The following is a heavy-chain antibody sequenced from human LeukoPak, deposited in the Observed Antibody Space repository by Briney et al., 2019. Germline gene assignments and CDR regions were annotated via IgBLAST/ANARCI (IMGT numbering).Heavy chain of an antibody. CDR3: ARDPRSYTGYDETFDY. D-gene: IGHD5-12*01. V-gene: IGHV4-34*01. CDR1: GGSFSGYY. J-gene: IGHJ4*02. CDR2: ISPSGST. Sequence: SETLSLTCAAYGGSFSGYYCSWIRQPPGQGLEWIGEISPSGSTTYNPSLKRRVTTSLDTSEDQFSLRLSSVAAADTALYYCARDPRSYTGYDETFDYWGQGTLVTVSS.